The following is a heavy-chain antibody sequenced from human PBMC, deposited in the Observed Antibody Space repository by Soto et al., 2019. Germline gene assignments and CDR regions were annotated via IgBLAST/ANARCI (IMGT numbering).Heavy chain of an antibody. J-gene: IGHJ4*02. CDR1: GYNFNNYF. Sequence: GASVKVSCKAYGYNFNNYFLHWVRQAPGQGLEWMGYIFPGGGNTGYTQSFQGRLTVTMDTSTSTVYMDLSSVRLEDTAVYYCAREYSPGLFEYWGQGTLVTVSP. D-gene: IGHD5-12*01. V-gene: IGHV1-46*02. CDR2: IFPGGGNT. CDR3: AREYSPGLFEY.